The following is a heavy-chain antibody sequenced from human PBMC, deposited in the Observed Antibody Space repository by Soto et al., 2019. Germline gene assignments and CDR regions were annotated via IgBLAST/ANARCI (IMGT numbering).Heavy chain of an antibody. D-gene: IGHD3-3*01. Sequence: PGGSLRLSCAASGFTFSDYYMSWIRQAPGKGLEWVSYISSSGSTIYYADSVKGRFTISRDNAKNSLYLQMNSLRAEDTAVYYCAHGESAVLRFLERSPHDAFDIWGQATIVTVPS. J-gene: IGHJ3*02. CDR2: ISSSGSTI. CDR1: GFTFSDYY. V-gene: IGHV3-11*01. CDR3: AHGESAVLRFLERSPHDAFDI.